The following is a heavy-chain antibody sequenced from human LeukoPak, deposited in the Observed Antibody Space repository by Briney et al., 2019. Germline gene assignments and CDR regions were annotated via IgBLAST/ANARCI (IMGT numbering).Heavy chain of an antibody. CDR3: ARASQGVYGMDV. Sequence: ASVKDSCKASGYTFTSYAMHWVRQAPGQRLEWMGWINAGNGNTKYSQKFQGRVTITRDTSASTAYMELSSLRSEDTAVYYCARASQGVYGMDVWGQGTTVTVSS. J-gene: IGHJ6*02. CDR1: GYTFTSYA. V-gene: IGHV1-3*01. D-gene: IGHD3-16*01. CDR2: INAGNGNT.